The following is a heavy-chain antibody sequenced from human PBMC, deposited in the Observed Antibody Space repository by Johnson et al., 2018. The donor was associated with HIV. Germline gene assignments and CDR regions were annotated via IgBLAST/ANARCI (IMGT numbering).Heavy chain of an antibody. Sequence: LEWVSAISGSGGSTYYADSVKGRFTISRDNSKNTLYLQMNSLRAEDTAVYYCAKSNWGRDAFDIWGQGTMVTVSS. CDR2: ISGSGGST. V-gene: IGHV3-23*01. CDR3: AKSNWGRDAFDI. J-gene: IGHJ3*02. D-gene: IGHD7-27*01.